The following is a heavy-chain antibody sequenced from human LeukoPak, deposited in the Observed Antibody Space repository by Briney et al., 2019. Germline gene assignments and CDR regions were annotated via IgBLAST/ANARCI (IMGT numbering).Heavy chain of an antibody. Sequence: GGSLRLSCAASGFTFSSYAIHWVRQAPGEGLEWVAVISYDGSSKFYADSVKGRFTISRDNSKNTLYLQMNSLRAEGTAVYYCARSIAAPGTWYFDYWGQGTLVTVSS. D-gene: IGHD6-13*01. CDR1: GFTFSSYA. V-gene: IGHV3-30-3*01. J-gene: IGHJ4*02. CDR2: ISYDGSSK. CDR3: ARSIAAPGTWYFDY.